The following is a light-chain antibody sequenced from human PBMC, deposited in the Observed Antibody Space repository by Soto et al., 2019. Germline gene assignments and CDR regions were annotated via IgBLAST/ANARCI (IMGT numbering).Light chain of an antibody. CDR2: DSS. Sequence: DIQMTQSPSTLSASVGDRVTITCRASQSISSLLAWYQQKPGKAPKLLIFDSSSLERGVQSRSSGSGSGTEFTFTIRSLQTDDFATYYCQQYNSYSRTLGKGNKVEIK. J-gene: IGKJ1*01. CDR1: QSISSL. CDR3: QQYNSYSRT. V-gene: IGKV1-5*01.